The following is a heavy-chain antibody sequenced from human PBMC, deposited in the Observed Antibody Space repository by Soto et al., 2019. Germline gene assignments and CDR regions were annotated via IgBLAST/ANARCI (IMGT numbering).Heavy chain of an antibody. Sequence: ASVKVSCKASGYTFTGYYMHWVRQAPGQGLEWMGWINPNSGGTNYAQKFRGWVTMTRDTSISTAYMELSRLRSDDTAVYYCARVKYSSGWLEAFDIWGQGTMVTVSS. CDR3: ARVKYSSGWLEAFDI. CDR1: GYTFTGYY. CDR2: INPNSGGT. J-gene: IGHJ3*02. V-gene: IGHV1-2*04. D-gene: IGHD6-19*01.